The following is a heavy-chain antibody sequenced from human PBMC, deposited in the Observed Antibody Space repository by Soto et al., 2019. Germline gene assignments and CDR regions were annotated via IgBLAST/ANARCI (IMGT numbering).Heavy chain of an antibody. CDR2: INPGTGYT. Sequence: QVQFVQSGAEVKKPGASVRLSCKPSGYTLPNYSIQWVRQAAGQGLQWLGWINPGTGYTESSQRFQGRLTLTMDNSATTFYMDLTSLTSEDTAVYFCTRDLNGGNPFDYWGQGPLVTVSS. V-gene: IGHV1-3*01. CDR3: TRDLNGGNPFDY. D-gene: IGHD2-8*01. CDR1: GYTLPNYS. J-gene: IGHJ4*02.